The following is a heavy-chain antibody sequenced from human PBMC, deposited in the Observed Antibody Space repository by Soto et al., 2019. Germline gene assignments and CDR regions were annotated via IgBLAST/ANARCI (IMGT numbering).Heavy chain of an antibody. J-gene: IGHJ4*02. CDR1: GYTFTSYG. D-gene: IGHD6-19*01. CDR2: ISAYNGNT. CDR3: AREGPGLAVAGYHRRGFDY. Sequence: GASVKVSCKASGYTFTSYGISWVRQAPGQRLEWMGWISAYNGNTNYAQKLQGRVTMTTDTSTSTAYMELRSLRSDDTAVYYCAREGPGLAVAGYHRRGFDYWGQGTLVTVSS. V-gene: IGHV1-18*01.